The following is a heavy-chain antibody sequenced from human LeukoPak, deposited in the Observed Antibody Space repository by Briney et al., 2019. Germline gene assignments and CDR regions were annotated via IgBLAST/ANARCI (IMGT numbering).Heavy chain of an antibody. CDR2: IYTSGST. V-gene: IGHV4-4*07. CDR1: GGXISSYY. J-gene: IGHJ4*02. CDR3: ARDFVVGATPLAFDY. D-gene: IGHD1-26*01. Sequence: SETLSLTCTVSGGXISSYYWSWIRQPAGKGLEWSGRIYTSGSTNYNPSLKSRVTMSVDTSKNQFSLKLSSVTAADTAVYYCARDFVVGATPLAFDYRGQGTLVTVSS.